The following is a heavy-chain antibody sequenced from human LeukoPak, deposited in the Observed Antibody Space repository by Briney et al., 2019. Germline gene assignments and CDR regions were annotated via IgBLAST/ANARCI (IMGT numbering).Heavy chain of an antibody. D-gene: IGHD3-3*01. CDR3: ARGSGEDFWSGYYGF. J-gene: IGHJ3*01. CDR2: MYYSGTT. V-gene: IGHV4-59*01. CDR1: GGSISSYY. Sequence: SETLSLTCTVSGGSISSYYWSWIRQPPGKGLEWIGYMYYSGTTNYNPSLKSRVTISLDTSKNQFSLKLSSVTAADTAVYYCARGSGEDFWSGYYGFWGQGTMVTVSS.